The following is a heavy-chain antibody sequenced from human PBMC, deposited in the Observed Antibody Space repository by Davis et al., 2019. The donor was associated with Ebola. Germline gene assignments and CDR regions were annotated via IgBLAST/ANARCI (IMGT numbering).Heavy chain of an antibody. J-gene: IGHJ6*02. CDR3: ARDKFYYDSSGYGYYYGMDV. D-gene: IGHD3-22*01. CDR1: GFTFSSYA. CDR2: ISGSGGST. V-gene: IGHV3-23*01. Sequence: GESLKISCAASGFTFSSYAMSWVRQAPGKGLEWVSSISGSGGSTYSADSVKGRFTISRDNSQNTLYMQMNSLRAEDTAVYYCARDKFYYDSSGYGYYYGMDVWGQGTTVTVSS.